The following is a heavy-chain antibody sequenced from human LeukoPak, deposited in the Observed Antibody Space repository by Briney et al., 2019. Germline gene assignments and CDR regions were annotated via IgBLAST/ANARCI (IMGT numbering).Heavy chain of an antibody. Sequence: SETLSLTCTVSGGSISSYYWSWIRQPPGKGLEWIGYIYYSGSTNYNPSLKSRVTISVGTSKNQFSLKLSSVTAADTAVYYCARGGRDDSSGYPDYWGQGTLVTVSS. CDR1: GGSISSYY. CDR2: IYYSGST. CDR3: ARGGRDDSSGYPDY. D-gene: IGHD3-22*01. V-gene: IGHV4-59*01. J-gene: IGHJ4*02.